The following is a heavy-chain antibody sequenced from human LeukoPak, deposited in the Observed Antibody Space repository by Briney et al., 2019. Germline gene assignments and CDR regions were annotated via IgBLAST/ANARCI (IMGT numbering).Heavy chain of an antibody. CDR1: GFTFSSYG. V-gene: IGHV3-33*06. D-gene: IGHD6-19*01. J-gene: IGHJ4*02. Sequence: GGSLRLSCAASGFTFSSYGMHWVRQAPGKGLEWVAVIWYDGSNKYYADSVKGRFTTSRDNSKNTLYLQMNSLRAEDTAVYYCAKGLAGTGRGDYWGQGTLVTVSS. CDR2: IWYDGSNK. CDR3: AKGLAGTGRGDY.